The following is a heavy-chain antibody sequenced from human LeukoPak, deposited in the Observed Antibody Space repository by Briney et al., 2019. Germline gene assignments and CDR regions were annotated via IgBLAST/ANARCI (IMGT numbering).Heavy chain of an antibody. CDR2: ISSSGTI. V-gene: IGHV3-48*03. CDR3: AKVGQPWSIWDYFDY. J-gene: IGHJ4*02. CDR1: GFTFCSYE. D-gene: IGHD3-16*01. Sequence: GGSLRLSCAASGFTFCSYEMNWVRQAPGKGLEWVSYISSSGTIYYADSVKGRFTISRDNAKNSLYLQMNSLRAGDTAVYYCAKVGQPWSIWDYFDYWGQGTLVTVSS.